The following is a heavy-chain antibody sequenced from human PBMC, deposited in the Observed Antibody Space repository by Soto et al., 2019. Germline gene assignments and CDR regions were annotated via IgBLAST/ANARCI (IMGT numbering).Heavy chain of an antibody. D-gene: IGHD2-15*01. J-gene: IGHJ4*02. CDR3: ARDLGYALPDY. V-gene: IGHV1-3*01. CDR2: INAGNGNT. CDR1: GYTFTSYA. Sequence: GASVKVSCKASGYTFTSYARQWVRQAPGQRLEWMGWINAGNGNTKYSQKFQGRVTITRDTSASTAYMELSSLRSEDTAVYYCARDLGYALPDYWGQGTLVTVSS.